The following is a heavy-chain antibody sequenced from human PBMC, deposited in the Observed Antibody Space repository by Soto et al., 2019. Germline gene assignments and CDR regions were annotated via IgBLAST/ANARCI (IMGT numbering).Heavy chain of an antibody. D-gene: IGHD3-10*01. CDR2: TYYRSKWYN. CDR1: GDSVSSNRAA. J-gene: IGHJ5*02. CDR3: ARENSGGNWFDP. V-gene: IGHV6-1*01. Sequence: SQTLSITCPISGDSVSSNRAAWSWIRQSPSRGLECLGRTYYRSKWYNDYAVSVKSRITINPDTSKNQFSLQLNSVTPEDTAVYYCARENSGGNWFDPWGQGTLVTVSS.